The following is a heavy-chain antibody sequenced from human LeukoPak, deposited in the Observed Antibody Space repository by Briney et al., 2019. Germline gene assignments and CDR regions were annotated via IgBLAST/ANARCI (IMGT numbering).Heavy chain of an antibody. J-gene: IGHJ4*02. V-gene: IGHV3-74*01. D-gene: IGHD1-26*01. CDR1: GFTFSSYW. CDR2: INTDGSST. CDR3: LATVGSYLPDF. Sequence: PGGSLRLSCAASGFTFSSYWMHWVRQPPGKGLVWVSRINTDGSSTNYADSVKGRFTISRDNAKNTLYLQMNSLRAEDTAVYYCLATVGSYLPDFWGQGTLVTVSS.